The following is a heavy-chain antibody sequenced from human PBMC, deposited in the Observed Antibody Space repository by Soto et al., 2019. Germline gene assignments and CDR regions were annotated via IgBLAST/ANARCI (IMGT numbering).Heavy chain of an antibody. V-gene: IGHV3-74*01. D-gene: IGHD5-12*01. CDR3: ARDVGYSGYEGYGMDV. Sequence: GGSLRLSCAASGFTFSSYWMHWVRQAPGKGLVWVSRINSDGSSTSYADSVKGRFTISRDNAKNTLYLQMNSLRAEDTAVYYCARDVGYSGYEGYGMDVWGQGTTVTVSS. J-gene: IGHJ6*02. CDR2: INSDGSST. CDR1: GFTFSSYW.